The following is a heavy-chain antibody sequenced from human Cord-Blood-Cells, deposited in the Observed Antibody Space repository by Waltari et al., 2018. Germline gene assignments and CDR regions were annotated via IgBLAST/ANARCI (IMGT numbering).Heavy chain of an antibody. V-gene: IGHV3-21*01. CDR3: ARVVGYCTNGVCYAFDI. J-gene: IGHJ3*02. D-gene: IGHD2-8*01. Sequence: EVQLVESGGGLVKPGGSLRLSCAASGFTFSSYSMNWVRQAPGKGLEWVSSISSSSSYIYYADSVKGLFTISRDNAKNSLYLQMNSLRAEDTAVYYCARVVGYCTNGVCYAFDIWGQGTMVTVSS. CDR2: ISSSSSYI. CDR1: GFTFSSYS.